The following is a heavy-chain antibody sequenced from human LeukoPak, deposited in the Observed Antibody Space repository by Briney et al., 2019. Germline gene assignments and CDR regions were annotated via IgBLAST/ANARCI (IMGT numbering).Heavy chain of an antibody. Sequence: PSETLSLTCAVYGGSFSGYYWSWIRQPPGKGLEWIGEINHSGSTKYNPSLKNRVTISVDTSKNQFSLKLTSVTAADTAVYYCARGRYSYGAFDVWGQGTMVTVSS. CDR2: INHSGST. J-gene: IGHJ3*01. V-gene: IGHV4-34*01. D-gene: IGHD5-18*01. CDR1: GGSFSGYY. CDR3: ARGRYSYGAFDV.